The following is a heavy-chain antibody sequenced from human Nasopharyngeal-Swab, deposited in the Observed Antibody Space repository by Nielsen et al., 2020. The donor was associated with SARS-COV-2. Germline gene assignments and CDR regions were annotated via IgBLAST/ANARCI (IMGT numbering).Heavy chain of an antibody. V-gene: IGHV3-49*02. D-gene: IGHD3-10*01. CDR3: TSDDYYGSERPDY. J-gene: IGHJ4*02. Sequence: WIRQPPGKGLEWVGFIRSKAYGGTTEYAASVKGRFTISRDDSKSIAYLQMNSLKTEDTAVYYCTSDDYYGSERPDYWGQGTLVTVSS. CDR2: IRSKAYGGTT.